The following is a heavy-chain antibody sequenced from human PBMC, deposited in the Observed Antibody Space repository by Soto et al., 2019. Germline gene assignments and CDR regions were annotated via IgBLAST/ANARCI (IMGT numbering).Heavy chain of an antibody. V-gene: IGHV3-30-3*01. CDR2: ISYDGSNK. Sequence: QVQLVESGGGVVQPGRSLRLSCAASGFTFSSYARHWVRQAPGKGLEWVAVISYDGSNKYYADSVKGRFTISRDNSKNTLYLQMNSLRAEDTAVYYCARDLGEYSSGWYPHGMDVWGQGTTVTVSS. CDR1: GFTFSSYA. CDR3: ARDLGEYSSGWYPHGMDV. D-gene: IGHD6-19*01. J-gene: IGHJ6*02.